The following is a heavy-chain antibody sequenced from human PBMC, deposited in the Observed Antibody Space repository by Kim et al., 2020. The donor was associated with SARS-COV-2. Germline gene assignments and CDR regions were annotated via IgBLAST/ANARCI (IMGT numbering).Heavy chain of an antibody. J-gene: IGHJ4*02. CDR2: IYYSGST. CDR3: ARSQGESGYDLLFGGVIVASFDY. CDR1: GGSISSYY. Sequence: SETLSLTCTVSGGSISSYYWSWIRQPPGKGLEWIGYIYYSGSTNYNPSLKSRVTISVDTSKNQFSLKLSSVTAADTAVYYCARSQGESGYDLLFGGVIVASFDYWGQGTLVTVSS. D-gene: IGHD3-16*02. V-gene: IGHV4-59*13.